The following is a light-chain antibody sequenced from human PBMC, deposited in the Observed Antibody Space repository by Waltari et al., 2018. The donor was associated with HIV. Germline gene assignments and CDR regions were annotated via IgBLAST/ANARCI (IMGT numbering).Light chain of an antibody. V-gene: IGKV3-11*01. J-gene: IGKJ2*01. CDR1: QSVNNY. CDR3: QQRNIWPPMYT. CDR2: DAS. Sequence: LPQSPATLPLSPGAMAALSVRASQSVNNYLGWYQQKPGQAPRLLIYDASNRVTGIPARFSGSGSGTDFILTISSLEPEDVAGYYCQQRNIWPPMYTFGQGTKLEI.